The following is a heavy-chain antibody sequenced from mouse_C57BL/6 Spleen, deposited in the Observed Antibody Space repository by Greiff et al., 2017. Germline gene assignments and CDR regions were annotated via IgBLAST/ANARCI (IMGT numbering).Heavy chain of an antibody. CDR3: ARRDGDYDERFAY. CDR2: ISSGSSTI. V-gene: IGHV5-17*01. Sequence: EVHLVESGGGLVKPGGSLKLSCAASGFTFSDYGMHWVRQAPEKGLEWVAYISSGSSTIYYADTVKGRFTIARDNAKNTLFLQMTSLRSEDTAMYYCARRDGDYDERFAYWGQGTLVTVSA. J-gene: IGHJ3*01. CDR1: GFTFSDYG. D-gene: IGHD2-4*01.